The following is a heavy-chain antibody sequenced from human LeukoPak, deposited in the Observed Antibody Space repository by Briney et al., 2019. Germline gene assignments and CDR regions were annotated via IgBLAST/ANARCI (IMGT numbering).Heavy chain of an antibody. CDR2: INSDGSST. CDR3: ARTGRLQYGDYVAFGY. V-gene: IGHV3-74*01. J-gene: IGHJ4*02. Sequence: GGSLRLSCAASGFTFSSYWMHWVRQAPGKGLVWVSRINSDGSSTSYADSVKGRFTISRDNAKNTLYLQMNSLRAEDTAVYYCARTGRLQYGDYVAFGYWGQGTLVTVSS. CDR1: GFTFSSYW. D-gene: IGHD4-17*01.